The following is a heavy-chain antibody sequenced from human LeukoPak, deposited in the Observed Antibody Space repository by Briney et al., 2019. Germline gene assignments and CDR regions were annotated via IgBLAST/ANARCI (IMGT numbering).Heavy chain of an antibody. Sequence: GGSLRLSCAASGFTFSNYWMNWVRQAPGKGLEWVANIKEDGSEKYYVDSAKGRFTISRDNAKNSLYLQMDSLRAEDTAVYYCARDSQHLNFDHWGQGTLVTVSS. CDR1: GFTFSNYW. V-gene: IGHV3-7*04. D-gene: IGHD3-3*02. J-gene: IGHJ4*02. CDR2: IKEDGSEK. CDR3: ARDSQHLNFDH.